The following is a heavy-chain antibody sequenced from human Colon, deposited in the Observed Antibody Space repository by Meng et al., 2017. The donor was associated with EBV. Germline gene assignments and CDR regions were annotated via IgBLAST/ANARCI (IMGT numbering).Heavy chain of an antibody. CDR3: ARAVGPDCSSTSCPFDY. D-gene: IGHD2-2*01. CDR1: GCSVSSETYY. J-gene: IGHJ4*02. CDR2: VSYSGGT. V-gene: IGHV4-61*01. Sequence: QVQLRESGPGLVKPSETLSLTCSVSGCSVSSETYYWNWIRQPPGKALEWIGYVSYSGGTNYNPSLKNRVTISVDTSKNQVSLRLSSVTAADTAVFYCARAVGPDCSSTSCPFDYWGQGTLVTVSS.